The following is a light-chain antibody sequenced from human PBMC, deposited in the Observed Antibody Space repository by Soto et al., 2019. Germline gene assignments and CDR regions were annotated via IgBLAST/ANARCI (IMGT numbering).Light chain of an antibody. CDR2: DAS. CDR3: QQRSNWPRT. J-gene: IGKJ1*01. V-gene: IGKV3-11*01. Sequence: EIVWTQSPATLSLSPGERATLSCRASQSVSSYLAWYQQKPGRAPRLLIYDASDRATGIPARFSGSGSGTDFTLTISSLEPEDFAVYYCQQRSNWPRTFGQGTKVDIK. CDR1: QSVSSY.